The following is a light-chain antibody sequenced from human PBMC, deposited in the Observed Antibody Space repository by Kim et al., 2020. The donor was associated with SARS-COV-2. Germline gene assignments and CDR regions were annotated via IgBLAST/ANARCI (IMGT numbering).Light chain of an antibody. V-gene: IGLV3-19*01. CDR2: CKN. CDR3: NSRASSSNPVV. CDR1: SLRSYY. Sequence: SSELTQDPAVSVAVGLTVRITCKGDSLRSYYASWYQQKPGQVPVLLIYCKNNRPSGIPDRFSGSSSGNTASLTNTGTTAEDVADYYCNSRASSSNPVVFG. J-gene: IGLJ2*01.